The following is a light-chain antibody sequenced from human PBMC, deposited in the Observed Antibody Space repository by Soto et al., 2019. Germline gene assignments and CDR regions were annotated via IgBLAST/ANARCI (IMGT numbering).Light chain of an antibody. CDR3: NSYRTVSTYV. J-gene: IGLJ1*01. Sequence: QSALTQPASVSGSPGQSITIACTGTSSDIGGYNFVSWYQQHPGKAPILLIYDVGNRPSGVSNRFSGSKSGNTASLTISGLQAEDEAHYYCNSYRTVSTYVFGTGTKVTVL. CDR2: DVG. CDR1: SSDIGGYNF. V-gene: IGLV2-14*01.